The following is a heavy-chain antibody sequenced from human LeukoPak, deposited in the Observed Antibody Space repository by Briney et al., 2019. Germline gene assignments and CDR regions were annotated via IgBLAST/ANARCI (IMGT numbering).Heavy chain of an antibody. CDR2: ISSSSSYI. D-gene: IGHD6-19*01. V-gene: IGHV3-21*01. Sequence: GGSLRLSCAASGFTFSSYSMNWVRQAPGKGLEWVSSISSSSSYIYYADSVKGRFTISRDNAKNSLYLQMNSLRAEDTAVYYCARDPRPYSSGWYYFDYWGQGILVTVSS. J-gene: IGHJ4*02. CDR1: GFTFSSYS. CDR3: ARDPRPYSSGWYYFDY.